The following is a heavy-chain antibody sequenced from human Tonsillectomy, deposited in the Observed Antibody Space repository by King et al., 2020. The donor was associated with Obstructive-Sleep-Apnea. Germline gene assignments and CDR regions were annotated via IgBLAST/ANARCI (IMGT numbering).Heavy chain of an antibody. Sequence: VQLVESGGGLVKPGGSLRLSCAASGFTVSDYYMSWIRQAPGKGLEWVSYISSRGSTLYYADCVKGRFTISRDNAKNPLYLQMNSLRAEDTAVYYCARDRIPIVGATNYYYGMDVWGQGTTVTVSS. CDR1: GFTVSDYY. V-gene: IGHV3-11*01. CDR2: ISSRGSTL. J-gene: IGHJ6*02. CDR3: ARDRIPIVGATNYYYGMDV. D-gene: IGHD1-26*01.